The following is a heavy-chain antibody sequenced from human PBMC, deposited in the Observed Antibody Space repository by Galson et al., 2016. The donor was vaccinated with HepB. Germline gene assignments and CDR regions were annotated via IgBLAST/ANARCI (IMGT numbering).Heavy chain of an antibody. Sequence: SVKVSCKASGYTFPDYSIHWVRQAPGQGLEWMGWINPSSGGTNYPQKFQGRVTMTRDTSISTAYMDLSRLRFDDTAIYYCARDSDPFGLTATGWFDPWGRGALVTVSS. CDR1: GYTFPDYS. V-gene: IGHV1-2*02. CDR3: ARDSDPFGLTATGWFDP. D-gene: IGHD3-9*01. CDR2: INPSSGGT. J-gene: IGHJ5*02.